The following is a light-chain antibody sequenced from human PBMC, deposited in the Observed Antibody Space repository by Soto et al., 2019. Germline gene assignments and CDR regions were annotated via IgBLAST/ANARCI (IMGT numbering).Light chain of an antibody. V-gene: IGKV3D-20*01. J-gene: IGKJ1*01. CDR2: DAS. CDR3: QQYNNWPPWT. Sequence: EIVLTQSPATLSLSPGERASLSCGASQSVSSNYLAWYQQKPGLAPRLLIYDASRRATGIPDRFSGSGSGADFILSISRLEPEDFAVYYCQQYNNWPPWTFGQGTKVDIK. CDR1: QSVSSNY.